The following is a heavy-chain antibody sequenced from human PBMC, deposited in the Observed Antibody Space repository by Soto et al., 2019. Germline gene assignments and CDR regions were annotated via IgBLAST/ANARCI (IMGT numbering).Heavy chain of an antibody. V-gene: IGHV1-69*06. CDR3: ASGGYCSGGSCYGPFGY. CDR1: GGTFSSYA. J-gene: IGHJ4*02. D-gene: IGHD2-15*01. CDR2: IIPIFGTA. Sequence: QVQLVQSGAEVKKPGSSVKVCCKASGGTFSSYAISWVRQAPGQGLEWMGGIIPIFGTANYAQKFQGRVTITADKSTSTAYMELSSLRSEDTAVYYCASGGYCSGGSCYGPFGYWGQGTLVTVSS.